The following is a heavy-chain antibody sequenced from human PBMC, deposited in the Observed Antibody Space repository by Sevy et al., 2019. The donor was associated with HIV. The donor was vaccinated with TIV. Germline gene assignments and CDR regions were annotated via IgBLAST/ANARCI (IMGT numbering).Heavy chain of an antibody. CDR2: IGGSGRYT. V-gene: IGHV3-23*01. CDR3: AKGYCSGGTCPRDYYYYGMDV. J-gene: IGHJ6*02. CDR1: GFTFSTYA. Sequence: GGSLRLSCAPSGFTFSTYAMNWVRQAPGKGLEWVSSIGGSGRYTYYADSVEGRFTISRDNSKNMLYRQMNSLRVPDTAVYYCAKGYCSGGTCPRDYYYYGMDVWGQGTTVTVSS. D-gene: IGHD2-15*01.